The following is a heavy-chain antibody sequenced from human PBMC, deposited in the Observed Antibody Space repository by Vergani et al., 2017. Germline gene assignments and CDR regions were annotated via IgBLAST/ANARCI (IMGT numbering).Heavy chain of an antibody. CDR1: GFNFRSYH. CDR2: ISSSDSRT. D-gene: IGHD6-13*01. Sequence: EVQLLESGGGLVQPGGSLRLSCAASGFNFRSYHMSWVRQAPGKGLEWVSSISSSDSRTYYADSVVGRVTISRDNSKNTVYLQMDDLSAEDTAVYYCAKDLSVVEAADDFRGQGTLVTVSS. CDR3: AKDLSVVEAADDF. V-gene: IGHV3-23*01. J-gene: IGHJ4*02.